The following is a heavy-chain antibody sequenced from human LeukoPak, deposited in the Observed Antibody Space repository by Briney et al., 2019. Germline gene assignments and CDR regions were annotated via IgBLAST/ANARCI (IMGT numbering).Heavy chain of an antibody. CDR3: ARSKYDFWSGYYTASWFDP. D-gene: IGHD3-3*01. V-gene: IGHV1-18*01. J-gene: IGHJ5*02. CDR1: GGTFISYA. CDR2: ISAYNGNA. Sequence: APVKVSCRASGGTFISYAISWVRQAPGQGGGRMGWISAYNGNANYAQKLQGRVTMTTDTSTSTAYMELRSLRSDDTAVYYCARSKYDFWSGYYTASWFDPWGQGTLVTVSS.